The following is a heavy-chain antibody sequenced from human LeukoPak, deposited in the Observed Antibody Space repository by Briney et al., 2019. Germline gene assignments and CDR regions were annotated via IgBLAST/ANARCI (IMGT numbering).Heavy chain of an antibody. Sequence: SETLSLTCTVSGGSISSSSYYWGWIRQPPGKGLEWIGSIYYSGSTYYNPSLKSRVTISVDTSKNQFSLKLSSVTAADTAVYYCARHSPSSGSYDYWGQGTLVTVSS. D-gene: IGHD1-26*01. CDR1: GGSISSSSYY. CDR2: IYYSGST. V-gene: IGHV4-39*01. J-gene: IGHJ4*02. CDR3: ARHSPSSGSYDY.